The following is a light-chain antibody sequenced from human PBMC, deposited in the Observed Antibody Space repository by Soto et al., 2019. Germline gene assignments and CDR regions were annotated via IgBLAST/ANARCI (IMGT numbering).Light chain of an antibody. CDR1: QSISSW. CDR2: KAS. V-gene: IGKV1-5*03. CDR3: QQYHSYTWT. J-gene: IGKJ1*01. Sequence: DIQMTQSPSTLSASVGDRVTITCRASQSISSWLAWYQQKPGKAPTLLIYKASSLESGVPSRFSGSGSGTEFSLTISSLQPEDFATYYCQQYHSYTWTFGQGTKVELK.